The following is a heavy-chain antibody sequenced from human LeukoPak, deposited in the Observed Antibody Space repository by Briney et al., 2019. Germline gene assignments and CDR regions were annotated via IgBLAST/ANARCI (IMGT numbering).Heavy chain of an antibody. CDR1: GGTFSSYA. D-gene: IGHD3-22*01. CDR3: ARDENYYDSSGYVDY. J-gene: IGHJ4*02. Sequence: GASVKVSCKASGGTFSSYAISWVRQAPGQGLEWMGRIIPILGIANYAQKFQGRVTITADKSTSTAYMELSSLRSEDTAVYYCARDENYYDSSGYVDYWGQGTLVTVSS. V-gene: IGHV1-69*04. CDR2: IIPILGIA.